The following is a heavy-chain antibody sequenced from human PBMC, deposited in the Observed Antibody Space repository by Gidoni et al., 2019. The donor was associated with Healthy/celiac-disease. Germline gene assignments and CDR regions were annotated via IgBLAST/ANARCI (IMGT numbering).Heavy chain of an antibody. CDR1: GFPLSTSGVG. CDR3: AHSREQWLPNAEYFQH. D-gene: IGHD6-19*01. Sequence: QITLKESGPTLVKPTQTLTLTCTFSGFPLSTSGVGVGWIRQPPGKALELLALIYWNDDKRYRPYLKSRLTITKDTSKNQVVLTMTNMDHVDTATYYCAHSREQWLPNAEYFQHWGQGTLVTVSS. CDR2: IYWNDDK. J-gene: IGHJ1*01. V-gene: IGHV2-5*01.